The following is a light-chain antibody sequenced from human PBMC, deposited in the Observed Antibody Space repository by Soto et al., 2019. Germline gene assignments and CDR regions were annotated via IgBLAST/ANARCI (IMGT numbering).Light chain of an antibody. CDR3: QHYGSSSIT. CDR1: QSVADN. Sequence: EVVMTQSPATLSVSPGERVTLSCRSSQSVADNLAWFQQKPGQGPRLLIYGASTRATGIPARFSGSGSGTDFTLTIRRLEPEDFAMYYCQHYGSSSITFGQGTRLEI. V-gene: IGKV3-15*01. J-gene: IGKJ5*01. CDR2: GAS.